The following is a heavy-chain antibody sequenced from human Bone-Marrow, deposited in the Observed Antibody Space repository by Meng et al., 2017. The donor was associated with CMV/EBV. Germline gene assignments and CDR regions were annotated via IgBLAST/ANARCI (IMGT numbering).Heavy chain of an antibody. D-gene: IGHD4-11*01. CDR3: ARGYSNYRYYYGMDV. Sequence: SETLSLTCAVYGGSFRGYYWSWIRQPPGKGLEWIGEINHSGSTNYNPSLKSRVTISVDTSKNQFSLKLRSVTAADTAVYYCARGYSNYRYYYGMDVWGQGTTVTVSS. CDR1: GGSFRGYY. J-gene: IGHJ6*02. CDR2: INHSGST. V-gene: IGHV4-34*01.